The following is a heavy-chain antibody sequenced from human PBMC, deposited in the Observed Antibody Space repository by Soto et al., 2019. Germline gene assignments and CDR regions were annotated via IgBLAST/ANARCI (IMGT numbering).Heavy chain of an antibody. CDR3: ATVGGYCSSITCYYFDY. V-gene: IGHV3-21*01. CDR1: GFAFSSYT. J-gene: IGHJ4*02. CDR2: LSSSGRSI. D-gene: IGHD2-2*01. Sequence: GGSLRLSCTASGFAFSSYTMNWVRQAPGKGLEWVSSLSSSGRSIHYADSVKGRFTISRDDARNSLYLQMDSLRVEDTAVYYCATVGGYCSSITCYYFDYWGQGTLVTVPQ.